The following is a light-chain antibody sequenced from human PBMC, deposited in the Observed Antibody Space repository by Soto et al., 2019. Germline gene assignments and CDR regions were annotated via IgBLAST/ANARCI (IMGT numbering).Light chain of an antibody. CDR3: QSYDSSLSADV. CDR2: GNN. J-gene: IGLJ1*01. CDR1: SSNIGAGYN. V-gene: IGLV1-40*01. Sequence: QSVLTQPPSVSGAPGQRVTISCIGSSSNIGAGYNVHWYQQLPGTAPKLLIYGNNNRPSGVPDRFSGSKSGTSASLAITGLQAEDEADYYCQSYDSSLSADVFGTGTKVTVL.